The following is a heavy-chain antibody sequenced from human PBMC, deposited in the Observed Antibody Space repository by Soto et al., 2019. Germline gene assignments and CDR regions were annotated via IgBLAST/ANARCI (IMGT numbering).Heavy chain of an antibody. J-gene: IGHJ5*02. CDR3: ARDQGFRVVIKSNWFDP. V-gene: IGHV1-18*01. CDR2: ISAYNGNT. CDR1: GYTFSRYG. Sequence: GXSVKVSFKASGYTFSRYGIMWVRQAPGQGLEWMGWISAYNGNTNSAEKLRGRLTMTTDASTTTAYMGLRSLRSDDTAIYYCARDQGFRVVIKSNWFDPWGQGTLVTVYS. D-gene: IGHD2-21*01.